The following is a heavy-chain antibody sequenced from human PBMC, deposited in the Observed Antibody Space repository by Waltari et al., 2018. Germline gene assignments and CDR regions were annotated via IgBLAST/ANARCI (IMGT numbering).Heavy chain of an antibody. CDR1: GFTFNRSP. CDR3: ASRNYYLDY. Sequence: EVQLVESGGGLVQPGGSLRRSWSASGFTFNRSPMTWVRQASGKGRDWVSGSSGSGGTTYYADSVKGRFTISRDNSKNTVYLQMISLRAEDTAVYYCASRNYYLDYWGQGTLVTVSS. CDR2: SSGSGGTT. J-gene: IGHJ4*02. V-gene: IGHV3-23*04.